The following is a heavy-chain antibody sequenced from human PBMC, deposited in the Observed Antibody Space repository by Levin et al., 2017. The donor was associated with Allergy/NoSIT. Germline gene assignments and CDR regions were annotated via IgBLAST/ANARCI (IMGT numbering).Heavy chain of an antibody. Sequence: NGSGPTLVKPTQTLTLTCTFSGFSLSTSGVGVGWIRQPPGKALEWLALIYWDDDKRYSPSLKSRLTITKDTSKNQVVLTMTNMDPVDTATYYCAHGSVIAAAGPFDYWGQGTLVTVSS. J-gene: IGHJ4*02. V-gene: IGHV2-5*02. D-gene: IGHD6-13*01. CDR2: IYWDDDK. CDR3: AHGSVIAAAGPFDY. CDR1: GFSLSTSGVG.